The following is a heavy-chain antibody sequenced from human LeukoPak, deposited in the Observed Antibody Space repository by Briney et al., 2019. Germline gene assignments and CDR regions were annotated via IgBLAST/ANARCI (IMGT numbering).Heavy chain of an antibody. Sequence: ASVKVSCKASGYTFTGYYMHWVRQAPGQGLEWMGWINPNSGGTNYAQKFQGWVTMTRDTSISTAYMELSSLRSEDTAVYYCAVPLYSSSWYGGSNWFDPWGQGTLVTVSS. V-gene: IGHV1-2*04. D-gene: IGHD6-13*01. CDR1: GYTFTGYY. J-gene: IGHJ5*02. CDR3: AVPLYSSSWYGGSNWFDP. CDR2: INPNSGGT.